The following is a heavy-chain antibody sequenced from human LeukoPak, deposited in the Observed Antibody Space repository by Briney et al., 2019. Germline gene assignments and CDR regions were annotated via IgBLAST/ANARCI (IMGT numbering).Heavy chain of an antibody. V-gene: IGHV1-18*01. CDR2: ISAYNGNT. J-gene: IGHJ6*03. CDR1: GYTFTNYG. Sequence: GASVKVSCKASGYTFTNYGISWVRQAPGQGLEWMGWISAYNGNTNYAQKLQGRVTMTTDTSTSTAYMELRSLRSDDTAVYYCARGAGVNMVRGYYYYMDVWGKGTTVTISS. D-gene: IGHD3-10*01. CDR3: ARGAGVNMVRGYYYYMDV.